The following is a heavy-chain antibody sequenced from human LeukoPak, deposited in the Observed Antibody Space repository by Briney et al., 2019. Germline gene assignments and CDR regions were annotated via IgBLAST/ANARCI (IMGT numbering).Heavy chain of an antibody. V-gene: IGHV4-34*01. CDR3: ARGPTYDFWSGYYTRHYYGMDV. CDR1: GGSFSGYY. J-gene: IGHJ6*02. D-gene: IGHD3-3*01. Sequence: KPSETLSLTCAVYGGSFSGYYWSWIRQPPGKGLEWIGEINHSGSTNYNPSLKSRVTISVDTSKNQFSLKLSSVTAADTAVYYCARGPTYDFWSGYYTRHYYGMDVWGQGTTVTVSS. CDR2: INHSGST.